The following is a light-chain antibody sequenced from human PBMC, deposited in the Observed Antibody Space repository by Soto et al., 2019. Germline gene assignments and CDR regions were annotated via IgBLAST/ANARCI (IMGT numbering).Light chain of an antibody. CDR2: GTS. CDR3: QQYNNWPLT. V-gene: IGKV3-15*01. CDR1: QSAYSN. Sequence: EIVMTQSPATLSVSPGERATLSCRASQSAYSNLAWYQQKPGQAPRLLIYGTSTRATGIPARFSGSGSGTEFSLTISSLQSEDFAVYYCQQYNNWPLTFGGGTKVEIK. J-gene: IGKJ4*01.